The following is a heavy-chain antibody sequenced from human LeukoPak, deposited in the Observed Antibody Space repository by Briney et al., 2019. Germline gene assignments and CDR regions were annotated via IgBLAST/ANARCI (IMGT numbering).Heavy chain of an antibody. D-gene: IGHD3-16*01. J-gene: IGHJ6*02. Sequence: SETLSLTCTISGGSISSSSYYWGWIRQPPGKGLEWIGSIYYSGSTYYNPSLKSRVTISVDTSKNQFSLKLSSVTAADTPVYYCARLLATWGTNGMDVWGQGTTVTVSS. V-gene: IGHV4-39*01. CDR2: IYYSGST. CDR3: ARLLATWGTNGMDV. CDR1: GGSISSSSYY.